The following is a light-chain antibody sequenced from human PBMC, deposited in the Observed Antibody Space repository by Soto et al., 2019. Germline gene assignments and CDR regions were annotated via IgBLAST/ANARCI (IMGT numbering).Light chain of an antibody. CDR2: DVS. J-gene: IGLJ2*01. CDR1: SSDVGGYNY. CDR3: CSYAGSHFL. Sequence: QSALTQPRSVSGSPGQSVTISCTGTSSDVGGYNYVSWYQQHPGKAPKLMIYDVSQRPSGVPDRFSGSKSGNTASLTISGLQAEDEADYYCCSYAGSHFLFGGGTKL. V-gene: IGLV2-11*01.